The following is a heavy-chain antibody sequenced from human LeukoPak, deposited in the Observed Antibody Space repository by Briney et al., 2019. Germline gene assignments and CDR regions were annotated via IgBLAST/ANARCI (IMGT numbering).Heavy chain of an antibody. CDR2: ISSSGSHI. Sequence: TGGSLRLSCAASGFIFSDYGMNWVRQAPGKGLEWVSSISSSGSHIYYADSVKGRFTISRDNAKNSLYLQMNSLRAEDTALYYCAREYDIVANALDYWGQGTLVTVSS. D-gene: IGHD5-12*01. J-gene: IGHJ4*02. V-gene: IGHV3-21*04. CDR3: AREYDIVANALDY. CDR1: GFIFSDYG.